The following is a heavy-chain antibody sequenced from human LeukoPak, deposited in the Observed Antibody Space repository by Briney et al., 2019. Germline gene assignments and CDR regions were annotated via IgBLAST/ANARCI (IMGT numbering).Heavy chain of an antibody. CDR3: ARAVVVGKRYYYYMDV. V-gene: IGHV4-4*07. D-gene: IGHD2-21*01. CDR1: GGSISSYY. Sequence: SETLSLTCTVSGGSISSYYWSWIRQPAGKGLEWIGRIYTSGSTNYNPSLKSRVTMSVDTSKNQFSLKLSSVTAADTAVYYCARAVVVGKRYYYYMDVWGKGTTVTVSS. CDR2: IYTSGST. J-gene: IGHJ6*03.